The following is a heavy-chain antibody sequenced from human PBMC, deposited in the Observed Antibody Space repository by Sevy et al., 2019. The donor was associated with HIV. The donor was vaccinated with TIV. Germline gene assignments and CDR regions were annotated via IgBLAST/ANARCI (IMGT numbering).Heavy chain of an antibody. CDR1: GFTFSNYW. J-gene: IGHJ3*01. V-gene: IGHV3-74*01. D-gene: IGHD2-2*01. Sequence: GGSLRLSCAASGFTFSNYWMHWVRQAPGKGLVWVSRIKTDGSSRDSADSVKGRFFISRDNAKNLVYLQMDSLRAEDTAVYYCAREGDIVLVPTAVDAFDFWGQRTMVTVSS. CDR2: IKTDGSSR. CDR3: AREGDIVLVPTAVDAFDF.